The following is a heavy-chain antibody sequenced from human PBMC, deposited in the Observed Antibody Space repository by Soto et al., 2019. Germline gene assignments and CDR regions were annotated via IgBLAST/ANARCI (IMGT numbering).Heavy chain of an antibody. V-gene: IGHV1-8*01. D-gene: IGHD3-9*01. CDR2: VSPSSGNT. CDR1: GYTFNTYD. J-gene: IGHJ4*02. CDR3: ASWAGYSK. Sequence: QVQLVQSGAEVRKPGASVKVSCKASGYTFNTYDINWVRQAPGHGPEWMGRVSPSSGNTGYAQKFQGRLTMTRNTSISTAYMELSSLTSEDTAVYYCASWAGYSKWGQGTLVIVSS.